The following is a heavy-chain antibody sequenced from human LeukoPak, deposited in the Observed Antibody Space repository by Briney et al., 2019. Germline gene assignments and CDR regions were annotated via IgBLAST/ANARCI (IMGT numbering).Heavy chain of an antibody. CDR3: ASASSHRIAAGGDY. J-gene: IGHJ4*02. V-gene: IGHV3-74*01. Sequence: GGSLRLSCAASGFAFSNYWMHWVRQTPGKGLVWVSRINSDGSSRNYADSVKGRFTISRDNAKNTLYLQMNSLRAEDTAVYYCASASSHRIAAGGDYWGQGTLVTVSS. CDR1: GFAFSNYW. D-gene: IGHD6-13*01. CDR2: INSDGSSR.